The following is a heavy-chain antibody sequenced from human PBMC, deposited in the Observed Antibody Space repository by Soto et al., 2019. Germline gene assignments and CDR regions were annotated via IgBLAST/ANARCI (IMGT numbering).Heavy chain of an antibody. Sequence: SLRLSCAASGFSYEDYDMHWVRQATGKGLEWVSRISWNSRNIAYADSVKGRFTVSRDNAKNSLYLQMSSLRPEDTALYYCAKDIARYQLVLITEGMDVWGQGTRVTVSS. CDR2: ISWNSRNI. D-gene: IGHD3-10*01. CDR3: AKDIARYQLVLITEGMDV. V-gene: IGHV3-9*01. CDR1: GFSYEDYD. J-gene: IGHJ6*02.